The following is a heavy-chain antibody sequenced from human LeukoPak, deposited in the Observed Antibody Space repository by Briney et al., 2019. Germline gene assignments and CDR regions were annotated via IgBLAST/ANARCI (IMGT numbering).Heavy chain of an antibody. CDR1: GFTFSSYS. CDR2: ISSSSSTI. D-gene: IGHD2-15*01. J-gene: IGHJ6*03. Sequence: PGGSLRLSCAASGFTFSSYSMNWVRQAPGKGLEWVSYISSSSSTIYYADSVKGRFTISRDNAKNSLYLQMNSLRAEDTAVYYCAREKVGYCSGGSCYSNYYYYMDVWGKGTTVTVSS. CDR3: AREKVGYCSGGSCYSNYYYYMDV. V-gene: IGHV3-48*01.